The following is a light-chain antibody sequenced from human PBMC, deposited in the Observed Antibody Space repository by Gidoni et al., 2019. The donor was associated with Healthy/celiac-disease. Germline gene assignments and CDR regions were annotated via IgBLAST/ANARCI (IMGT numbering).Light chain of an antibody. CDR1: QSLSSW. Sequence: DIQMTQSPSTLSASVGDRVTITCRASQSLSSWLAWYQQEPGKAPKRLIYKASSLESGVPSRFSGSGSGTEFTLTISSLQPDDFATDYCQQYNSYAWTFXXXTKVEIK. CDR2: KAS. J-gene: IGKJ1*01. CDR3: QQYNSYAWT. V-gene: IGKV1-5*03.